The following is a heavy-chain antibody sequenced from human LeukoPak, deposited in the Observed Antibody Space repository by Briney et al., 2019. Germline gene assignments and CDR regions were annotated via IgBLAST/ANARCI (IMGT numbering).Heavy chain of an antibody. CDR1: TFALRNYW. CDR2: ITSEGISS. V-gene: IGHV3-74*03. J-gene: IGHJ6*03. D-gene: IGHD3-9*01. Sequence: GGSLRLSCTGSTFALRNYWIHWVRQVPGKGLEWISGITSEGISSSYADSVKGRFTISRDNAKKTVYLQMSSLRAEDTAVYYCARDWSIPSLTGYYIDVWGNGTTATVSS. CDR3: ARDWSIPSLTGYYIDV.